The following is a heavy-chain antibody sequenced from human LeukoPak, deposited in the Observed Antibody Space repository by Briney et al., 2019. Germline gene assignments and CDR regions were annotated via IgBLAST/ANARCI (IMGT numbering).Heavy chain of an antibody. Sequence: GASVKVSCKASGYTFTSYDINWVRQATGQGLEWMGWMNPNSGNTGYAQKFQGRVTMTRNTSISTAYMEVISLRSEDTAVYYCARARVRGVIISNWFDPWGQGTLVTVSS. CDR2: MNPNSGNT. CDR1: GYTFTSYD. D-gene: IGHD3-10*01. CDR3: ARARVRGVIISNWFDP. J-gene: IGHJ5*02. V-gene: IGHV1-8*01.